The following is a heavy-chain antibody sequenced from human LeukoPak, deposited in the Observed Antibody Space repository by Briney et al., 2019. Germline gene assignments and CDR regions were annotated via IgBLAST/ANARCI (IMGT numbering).Heavy chain of an antibody. Sequence: SQTLSLTCATSGDSVSSNSVAWNWFRQSPSRGLEWLGRTYYTSKWNNDYAVSVQSRIAVNPDTSKNQFSLHLNSVTPDDTAVYYCARQSYRRFDPWGQGTLVTVSS. CDR2: TYYTSKWNN. CDR1: GDSVSSNSVA. V-gene: IGHV6-1*01. CDR3: ARQSYRRFDP. J-gene: IGHJ5*02.